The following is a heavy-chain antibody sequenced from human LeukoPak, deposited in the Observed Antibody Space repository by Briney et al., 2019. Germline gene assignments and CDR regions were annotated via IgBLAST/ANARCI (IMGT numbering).Heavy chain of an antibody. D-gene: IGHD5-12*01. V-gene: IGHV4-39*07. CDR2: INHSGST. Sequence: SETLSLTCTVSGGSISSSSYYWGWIRQPPGKGLEWIGEINHSGSTNYNPSLKSRVTISVDTSKNQFSLKLSSVTAADTAVYYCARGRGYSGYGNGGYWGQGTLVTVSS. J-gene: IGHJ4*02. CDR1: GGSISSSSYY. CDR3: ARGRGYSGYGNGGY.